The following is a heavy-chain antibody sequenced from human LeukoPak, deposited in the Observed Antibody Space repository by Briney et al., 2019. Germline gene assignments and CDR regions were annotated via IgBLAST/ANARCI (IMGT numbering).Heavy chain of an antibody. J-gene: IGHJ3*02. CDR3: ARAVYYDFWSGSPDDAFDI. D-gene: IGHD3-3*01. V-gene: IGHV3-20*01. Sequence: GGSLRLSCAASGFTFYDYGMSWVRQAPGKGLEWVSGINWNGGSTGYADSVKGRFTISRDNAKNSLYLQMNSLRAEDTALYHCARAVYYDFWSGSPDDAFDIWGQGTMVTVSS. CDR1: GFTFYDYG. CDR2: INWNGGST.